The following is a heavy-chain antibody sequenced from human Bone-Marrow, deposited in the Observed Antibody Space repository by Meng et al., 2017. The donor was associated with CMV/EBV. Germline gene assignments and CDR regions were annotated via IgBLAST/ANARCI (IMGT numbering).Heavy chain of an antibody. CDR3: AKVTFTITTYDFWSGYLDY. J-gene: IGHJ4*02. CDR1: GFTFSSYS. V-gene: IGHV3-21*04. Sequence: GGSLRLSCAASGFTFSSYSMNWVRQAPGKGLEWVSSISSSSSYIYYADSVKGRFTISRDNSKNTLYLQMNSLRAEDTAVYYCAKVTFTITTYDFWSGYLDYWGQGTLVTVSS. D-gene: IGHD3-3*01. CDR2: ISSSSSYI.